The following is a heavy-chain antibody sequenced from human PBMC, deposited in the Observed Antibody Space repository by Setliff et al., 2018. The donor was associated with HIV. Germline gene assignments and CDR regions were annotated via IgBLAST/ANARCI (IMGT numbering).Heavy chain of an antibody. CDR3: ARDWRSGYDLNFDY. CDR1: GFIFGGYT. V-gene: IGHV3-21*01. D-gene: IGHD5-12*01. CDR2: ISSSGNFI. Sequence: GGSLRLSCAASGFIFGGYTMVWVRQAPGKGLEWVSSISSSGNFIYYVDSVKGRFTISRDNAKNSLYLQMNSLRAEDTAMYYCARDWRSGYDLNFDYWGQGTLVTVSS. J-gene: IGHJ4*02.